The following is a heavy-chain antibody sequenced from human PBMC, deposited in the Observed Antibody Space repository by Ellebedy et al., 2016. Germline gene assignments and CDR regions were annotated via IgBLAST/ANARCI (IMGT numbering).Heavy chain of an antibody. J-gene: IGHJ6*02. V-gene: IGHV3-30-3*01. Sequence: GGSLRLSCAASGFTFSSYAMHWVRQAPGKGLEWVAVISYDGSNKYYADSVKGRFTISRDNSKNTLYLQMNSLSAEDTAVYYCARTYVRGDRGVPYYYYGMDVWGQGTTVTVSS. CDR1: GFTFSSYA. D-gene: IGHD3-10*01. CDR2: ISYDGSNK. CDR3: ARTYVRGDRGVPYYYYGMDV.